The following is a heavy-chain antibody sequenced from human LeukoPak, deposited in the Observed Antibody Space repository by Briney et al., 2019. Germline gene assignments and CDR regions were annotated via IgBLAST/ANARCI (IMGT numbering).Heavy chain of an antibody. D-gene: IGHD2-2*01. J-gene: IGHJ3*02. CDR1: GFTFTKFW. CDR3: ATGPYAAFEM. Sequence: GGSLRLSCAASGFTFTKFWMHWVRQAPGRGLVWVSRVKDDGISTLYADSVKGRFTISRDNAKNTLYLQMNSLRADDAALYYCATGPYAAFEMWGQGTMVTVSS. V-gene: IGHV3-74*01. CDR2: VKDDGIST.